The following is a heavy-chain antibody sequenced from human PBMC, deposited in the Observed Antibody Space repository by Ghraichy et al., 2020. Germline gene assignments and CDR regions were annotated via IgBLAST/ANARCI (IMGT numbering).Heavy chain of an antibody. J-gene: IGHJ3*01. D-gene: IGHD5-12*01. V-gene: IGHV3-11*03. CDR1: GFKFSDYY. CDR3: ATPNVGGHDLDTFDL. Sequence: GSLRLSCAASGFKFSDYYVHWIRQAPGKGLEWISYVSGSSTSTNYADSVKGRFTISRDNANKLGFLQMSRLRVDDTAVYYCATPNVGGHDLDTFDLWGPGTTVIVSS. CDR2: VSGSSTST.